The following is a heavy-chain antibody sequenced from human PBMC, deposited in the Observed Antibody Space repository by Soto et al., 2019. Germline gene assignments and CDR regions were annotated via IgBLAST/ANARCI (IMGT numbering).Heavy chain of an antibody. V-gene: IGHV4-59*12. CDR3: ARDGENWNPWGYFDY. CDR2: IYYSGST. CDR1: GGSISSYY. D-gene: IGHD1-1*01. J-gene: IGHJ4*02. Sequence: SETLSLTCTVSGGSISSYYWSWIRQPPGKGLEWIGYIYYSGSTNYNPSLKSRVTISVDTSKNQFSLKLSSVTAADTAVYYCARDGENWNPWGYFDYWGQGTLVTVSS.